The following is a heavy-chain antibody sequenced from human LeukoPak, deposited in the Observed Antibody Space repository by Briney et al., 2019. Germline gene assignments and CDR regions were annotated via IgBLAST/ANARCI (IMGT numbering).Heavy chain of an antibody. V-gene: IGHV4-30-4*01. D-gene: IGHD3-10*01. CDR2: IYYSGST. Sequence: SETLSLTCTVSGGSISSGDYYWSWIRQPPGKGLEWIGYIYYSGSTYYNPSLKSRVTISVDTSKNQFSLKLSSVTAADTAVYYCARTYGSGSYFALKYNWFDPWGQGTLVTVSS. CDR1: GGSISSGDYY. CDR3: ARTYGSGSYFALKYNWFDP. J-gene: IGHJ5*02.